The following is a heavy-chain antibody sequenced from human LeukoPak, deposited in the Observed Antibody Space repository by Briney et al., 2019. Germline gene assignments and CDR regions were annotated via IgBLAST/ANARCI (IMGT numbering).Heavy chain of an antibody. CDR1: GFTFSSYG. Sequence: GGSLRLSCAASGFTFSSYGMHWVRQAPGKGLEWVAFIRYDGSNKYYADSVKGRFTISRDNSKNTLYLQMNSLRGEDTAVYYCATGYSGYDDLFDYWGQGTLVTVSS. CDR2: IRYDGSNK. J-gene: IGHJ4*02. D-gene: IGHD5-12*01. CDR3: ATGYSGYDDLFDY. V-gene: IGHV3-30*02.